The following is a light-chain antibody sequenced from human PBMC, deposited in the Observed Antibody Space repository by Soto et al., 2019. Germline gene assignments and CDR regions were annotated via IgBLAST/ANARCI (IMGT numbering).Light chain of an antibody. CDR1: NSNIGRYS. J-gene: IGLJ3*02. CDR3: AAWDDNLNGPL. V-gene: IGLV1-44*01. Sequence: QSALTPPPSLSGTPGQRVTISCSGSNSNIGRYSVNWYQHFPGTAPKILIYSDDERPSGVPDRFSGSKSGTSASLAISGLQSEDEAEYYCAAWDDNLNGPLFGGGTKVTVL. CDR2: SDD.